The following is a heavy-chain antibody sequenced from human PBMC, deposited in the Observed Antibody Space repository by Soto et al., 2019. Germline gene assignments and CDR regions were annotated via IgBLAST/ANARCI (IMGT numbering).Heavy chain of an antibody. CDR2: IDWDDDK. CDR1: GFSLTTSAMR. D-gene: IGHD1-1*01. V-gene: IGHV2-70*04. J-gene: IGHJ4*02. Sequence: SGPTLVNPTQTLTLTCTFSGFSLTTSAMRVSWIRQPPGKALEWLARIDWDDDKFYSTSLQTRLTISKDTSKNQAVLTMTNMDPVDTGTYYCARIRTGTGLYFDYWGQGTLVTVSS. CDR3: ARIRTGTGLYFDY.